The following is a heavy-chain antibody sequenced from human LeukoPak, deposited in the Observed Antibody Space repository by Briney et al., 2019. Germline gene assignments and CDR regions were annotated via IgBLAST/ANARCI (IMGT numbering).Heavy chain of an antibody. J-gene: IGHJ4*02. V-gene: IGHV4-59*08. CDR3: ARHCRGSGCSDFDY. CDR2: IYYSGST. Sequence: SETLSLTCTVSGGSISSYYWSWIRQPPGKGLEWIGYIYYSGSTNYNPSLKSRDTISVDTSKNQFSLKLSSVTAADTAVYYCARHCRGSGCSDFDYWGQGTLVTVSS. D-gene: IGHD6-19*01. CDR1: GGSISSYY.